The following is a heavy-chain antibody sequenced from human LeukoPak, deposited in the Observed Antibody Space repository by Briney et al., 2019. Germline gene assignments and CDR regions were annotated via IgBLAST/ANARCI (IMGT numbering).Heavy chain of an antibody. CDR2: ISAYNGNT. CDR3: ARSTYYDILTGYIYYYYYMDV. D-gene: IGHD3-9*01. J-gene: IGHJ6*03. CDR1: GYTFTSYG. V-gene: IGHV1-18*01. Sequence: GASVKVSCKASGYTFTSYGISWVRQAPGQGLEWMGWISAYNGNTNYAQKLQGRVTMTSDTSTSTAYMELRSLRSDDTAVYYCARSTYYDILTGYIYYYYYMDVWGKGTTVTVSS.